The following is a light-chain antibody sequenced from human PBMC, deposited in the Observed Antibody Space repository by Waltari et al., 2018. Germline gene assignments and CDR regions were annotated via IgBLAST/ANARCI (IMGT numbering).Light chain of an antibody. CDR1: SSDVGGYNY. CDR3: SSYAGSNNPYV. CDR2: EVS. Sequence: QSALTQPPSASGSPGQSVTISCTGTSSDVGGYNYVPWYQQPPGKAPKLMIYEVSKRPSGVPDRFSGSKSGNTASLTVSGLQAEDEADYYCSSYAGSNNPYVFGTGTKVTVL. V-gene: IGLV2-8*01. J-gene: IGLJ1*01.